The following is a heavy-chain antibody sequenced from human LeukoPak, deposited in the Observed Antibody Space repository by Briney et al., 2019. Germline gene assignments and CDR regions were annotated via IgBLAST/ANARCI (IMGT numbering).Heavy chain of an antibody. J-gene: IGHJ4*02. Sequence: GGSLRLSCAASGFIFSSYAMSWVRQAPGKGLEWVSAISGSGGSTYYADSVKGRFTISRDNSKNTLYLQMNSLRAEDTAVYYCAKDPLAGIAAAGTEISFDYWGQGTLVTVSS. CDR3: AKDPLAGIAAAGTEISFDY. V-gene: IGHV3-23*01. D-gene: IGHD6-13*01. CDR2: ISGSGGST. CDR1: GFIFSSYA.